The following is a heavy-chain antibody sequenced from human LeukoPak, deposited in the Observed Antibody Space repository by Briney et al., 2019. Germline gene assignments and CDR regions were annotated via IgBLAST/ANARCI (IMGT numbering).Heavy chain of an antibody. CDR1: GGSISSYY. V-gene: IGHV4-4*07. Sequence: SETLSLTCTVSGGSISSYYWSWIRQPAGKGLEWIGRIYTSGSTNYNPSLKSRVTMSVDTSKNQFSPKLSSVTAADTAVYYCARDRYYYGSGSPLDYWGQGTLVTVSS. CDR3: ARDRYYYGSGSPLDY. D-gene: IGHD3-10*01. J-gene: IGHJ4*02. CDR2: IYTSGST.